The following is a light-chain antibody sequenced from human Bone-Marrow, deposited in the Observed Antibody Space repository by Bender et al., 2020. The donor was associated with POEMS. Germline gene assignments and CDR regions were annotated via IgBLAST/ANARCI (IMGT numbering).Light chain of an antibody. CDR3: CSYGGSSTWV. Sequence: GSSSNIGGNAVNWWQQLPGTAPKLLIYGNDQRPSGVPDRFSGSKSGTSASLAISGLQADDEADYYCCSYGGSSTWVFGGGTKLTVL. V-gene: IGLV1-44*01. CDR1: SSNIGGNA. CDR2: GND. J-gene: IGLJ3*02.